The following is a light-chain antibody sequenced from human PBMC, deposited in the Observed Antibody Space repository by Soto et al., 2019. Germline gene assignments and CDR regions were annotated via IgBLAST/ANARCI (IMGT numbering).Light chain of an antibody. CDR3: QSYDSSLSGGV. Sequence: QPVLTQPPSVSGAPGQRVTISCTGSSSNIGAGYDVHWYRHLPGTGPKLLIYGNNNRPSGVPDRFSGSKSGTSASLAITGLQAEDEADYYCQSYDSSLSGGVFGGGTKLTVL. J-gene: IGLJ2*01. CDR2: GNN. CDR1: SSNIGAGYD. V-gene: IGLV1-40*01.